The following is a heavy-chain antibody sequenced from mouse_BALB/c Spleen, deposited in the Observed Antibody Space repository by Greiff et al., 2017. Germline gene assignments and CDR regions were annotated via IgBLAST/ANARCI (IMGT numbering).Heavy chain of an antibody. CDR3: ARHRGSAWDY. D-gene: IGHD3-1*01. CDR2: IRNGGGST. J-gene: IGHJ2*01. Sequence: EVKLVESGGGLVQPGGSLKLSCAASGFTFSSYTMSWVRQTPEKRLEWVAYIRNGGGSTYYPDTVKGRFTISRDNAKNTLYLQMSSLKSEDTAMYYCARHRGSAWDYWGQGTTRTVSS. V-gene: IGHV5-12-2*01. CDR1: GFTFSSYT.